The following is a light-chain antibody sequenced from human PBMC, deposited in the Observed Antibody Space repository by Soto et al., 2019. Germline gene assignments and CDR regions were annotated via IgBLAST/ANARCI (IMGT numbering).Light chain of an antibody. CDR2: TAS. J-gene: IGKJ3*01. CDR1: QTISNY. Sequence: DIQLTQSPSSLSASVGDRVTIACRASQTISNYLNWYQQKPGKAPILLIHTASTLQSGAPSRFSGSGSGTDFTLTISSLQPEDFATYYCQQSFSSLFTFGPGTKVDIK. CDR3: QQSFSSLFT. V-gene: IGKV1-39*01.